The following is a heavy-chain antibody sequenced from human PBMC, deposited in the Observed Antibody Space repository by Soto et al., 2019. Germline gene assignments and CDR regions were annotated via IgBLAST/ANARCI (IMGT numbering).Heavy chain of an antibody. V-gene: IGHV3-33*01. CDR1: GFTFSSYG. CDR3: ARDSFPPI. CDR2: IWYDGSNK. Sequence: QVQLVESGGGVVQPGRSLRLSCAASGFTFSSYGMHWVRQAPGKGLEWVAVIWYDGSNKYYADSVKGRFTISRDNSKNTLYLRMNGLRAEDAAGYYCARDSFPPIWGQGTMVTVSS. J-gene: IGHJ3*02.